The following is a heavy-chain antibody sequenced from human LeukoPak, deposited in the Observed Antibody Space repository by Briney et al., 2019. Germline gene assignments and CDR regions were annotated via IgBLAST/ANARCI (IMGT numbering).Heavy chain of an antibody. CDR1: GFTFGSYS. CDR3: ARDLSVAGSAGGY. V-gene: IGHV3-21*01. J-gene: IGHJ4*02. Sequence: GGSLRLSCAASGFTFGSYSMNWVRQAPGKGLEWVSSISSSSSYIYYADSVKGRFTISRDNAKNSLYLQMNSLRAEDTAVYYCARDLSVAGSAGGYWGQGTLVTVSS. D-gene: IGHD6-19*01. CDR2: ISSSSSYI.